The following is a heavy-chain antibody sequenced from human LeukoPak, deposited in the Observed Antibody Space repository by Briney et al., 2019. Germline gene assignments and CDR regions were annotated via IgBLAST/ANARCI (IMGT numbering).Heavy chain of an antibody. CDR1: GGSISSGGYY. CDR2: IYYSGST. V-gene: IGHV4-31*03. J-gene: IGHJ4*02. Sequence: SQTLSLTCTVSGGSISSGGYYWSWIRQHSGKGLEWIGYIYYSGSTYYNPSLKSRVTISVDTSKNQFSLKLSSVTAADTAVYYCARSSSEPGRIDYWGQGTLVTVSS. CDR3: ARSSSEPGRIDY. D-gene: IGHD6-6*01.